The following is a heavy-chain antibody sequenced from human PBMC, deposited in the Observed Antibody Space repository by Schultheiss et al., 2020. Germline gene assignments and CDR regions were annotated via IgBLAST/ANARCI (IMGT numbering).Heavy chain of an antibody. Sequence: GGSLRLSCAVSGFTFSSYAMSWVRQAPGKGLEWVSAISGSGGSTYYADSVKGRFTISRDNSKNTLYLQMNSLRAEDTAVYYCAKDRFVAAAGPIPIDYWGQGTLVTVSS. CDR2: ISGSGGST. V-gene: IGHV3-23*01. D-gene: IGHD6-13*01. CDR1: GFTFSSYA. CDR3: AKDRFVAAAGPIPIDY. J-gene: IGHJ4*02.